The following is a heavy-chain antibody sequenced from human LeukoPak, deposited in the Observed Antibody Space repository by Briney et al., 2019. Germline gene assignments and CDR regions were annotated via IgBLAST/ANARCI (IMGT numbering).Heavy chain of an antibody. J-gene: IGHJ4*02. CDR1: GFTFSTYG. CDR3: ARGSELELDY. Sequence: GRSLRLSCAASGFTFSTYGMHWVRQAPGQGLEWVAVIWYDGSKKYYEDSVKGRFTISRDNSKNTVYLQMNSLRAEDTAVYYCARGSELELDYWGQGTRVTVSS. D-gene: IGHD1-7*01. V-gene: IGHV3-33*01. CDR2: IWYDGSKK.